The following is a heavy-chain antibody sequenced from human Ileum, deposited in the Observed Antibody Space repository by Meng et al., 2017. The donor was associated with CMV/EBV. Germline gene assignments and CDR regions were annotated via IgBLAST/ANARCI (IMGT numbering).Heavy chain of an antibody. CDR1: GFTFSAFT. Sequence: GGSLRLSCAASGFTFSAFTMGWVRQAPGKGLEWVSTVHYDGGATYYANSVKGRFTISRDTSKNTLYLQMNSLRADDTAEYYCAKGVTSASPYRAFDVLGQGTMVTVSS. J-gene: IGHJ3*01. CDR3: AKGVTSASPYRAFDV. D-gene: IGHD1-26*01. CDR2: VHYDGGAT. V-gene: IGHV3-23*01.